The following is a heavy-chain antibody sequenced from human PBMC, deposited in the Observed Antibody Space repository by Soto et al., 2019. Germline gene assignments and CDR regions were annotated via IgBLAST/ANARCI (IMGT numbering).Heavy chain of an antibody. CDR1: GFTVSTYS. V-gene: IGHV3-30-3*01. D-gene: IGHD1-1*01. J-gene: IGHJ5*02. CDR3: VRCWGTGDGSTLGYNWFDP. Sequence: QVQVMESGGGVVQPGRSLRLSCAASGFTVSTYSMHWVRQAPGKGLECVALMSYDGTTKDYADSVKGRFTISRDNSKNTLYLQMNSLTTEDTAVYYCVRCWGTGDGSTLGYNWFDPWGQGTLVTVSS. CDR2: MSYDGTTK.